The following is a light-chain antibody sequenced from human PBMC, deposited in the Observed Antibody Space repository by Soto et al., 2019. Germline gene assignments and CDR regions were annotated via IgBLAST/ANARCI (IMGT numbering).Light chain of an antibody. CDR1: QSVNIY. J-gene: IGKJ1*01. CDR2: DAS. CDR3: QQRSNWRVT. V-gene: IGKV3-11*01. Sequence: FTQPPATLSLSPGERATLSCRSSQSVNIYLAWYQQKPGQAPRLLIYDASNRATGIPARFSGSGSGTDFTLTISSLEPEDIAVYYCQQRSNWRVTFGQGTKVDIK.